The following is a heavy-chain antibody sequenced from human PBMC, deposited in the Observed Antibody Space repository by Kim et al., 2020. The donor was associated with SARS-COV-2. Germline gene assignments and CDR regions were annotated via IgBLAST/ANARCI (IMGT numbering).Heavy chain of an antibody. CDR3: AKRDDSSGYYLEDY. CDR1: GFTFSIYA. CDR2: VSSSGGNT. J-gene: IGHJ4*02. Sequence: VGSLRLSCAASGFTFSIYAMSWVRQAPGKGLEWVSAVSSSGGNTYYADSVKGRFTISRDNSKNTLYLQMNSLRAEDTAVYYCAKRDDSSGYYLEDYWGQGTLVTVSS. V-gene: IGHV3-23*01. D-gene: IGHD3-22*01.